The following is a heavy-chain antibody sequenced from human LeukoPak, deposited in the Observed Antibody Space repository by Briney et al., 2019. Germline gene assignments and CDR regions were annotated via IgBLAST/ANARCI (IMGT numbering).Heavy chain of an antibody. D-gene: IGHD2-2*01. CDR3: ARDSSTSDIPWGNWFDP. CDR1: GGSISSYY. V-gene: IGHV4-59*01. Sequence: PSETLSLTCTVSGGSISSYYWSWIRQPPGKGLEWIGYIYYSGSTNYNPSLKSRVTISVDTSKNQFSLKLSSVTAAVTAVYYCARDSSTSDIPWGNWFDPWGQGTLVTVSS. J-gene: IGHJ5*02. CDR2: IYYSGST.